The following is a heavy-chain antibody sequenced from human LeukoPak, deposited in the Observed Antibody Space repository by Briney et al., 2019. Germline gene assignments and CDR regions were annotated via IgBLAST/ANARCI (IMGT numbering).Heavy chain of an antibody. CDR1: GGSISSSSYY. CDR2: IYYSGST. Sequence: SETLSLTCTVSGGSISSSSYYWGWIRQSPGKGLEWIGSIYYSGSTCYNPSLKSRVTISVDTSKNQFSLKLSSVTAADTAVYYCARRGYSEFDYWGQGTLVTVSS. J-gene: IGHJ4*02. CDR3: ARRGYSEFDY. D-gene: IGHD6-25*01. V-gene: IGHV4-39*01.